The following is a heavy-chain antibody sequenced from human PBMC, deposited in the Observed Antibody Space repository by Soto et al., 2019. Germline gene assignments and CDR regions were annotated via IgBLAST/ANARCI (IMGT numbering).Heavy chain of an antibody. CDR3: ARGGVSTRTFDY. Sequence: PGESLKISFKGSGYNFAGYWIAWVRQMPGKGLELMGIIYPSDSDTRYRPSFQGQVTISADKSISSAYLQWSSLRASDTAMYYCARGGVSTRTFDYWGQGIPVTVSS. V-gene: IGHV5-51*01. J-gene: IGHJ4*02. CDR1: GYNFAGYW. D-gene: IGHD3-3*01. CDR2: IYPSDSDT.